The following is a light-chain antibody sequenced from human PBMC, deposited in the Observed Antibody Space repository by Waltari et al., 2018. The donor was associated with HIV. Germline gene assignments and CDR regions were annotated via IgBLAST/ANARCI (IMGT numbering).Light chain of an antibody. CDR3: CSYTTNNTWV. V-gene: IGLV2-23*02. CDR1: NGAIGSYKF. CDR2: EVT. Sequence: QSALTQPASVSGSPGQSITIPCVGNNGAIGSYKFVSWYQQYADKAPSLVIYEVTKRASGVSNRFSASKSVNTASLTISGLQADDEGDYYCCSYTTNNTWVFGGGTKLTVL. J-gene: IGLJ3*02.